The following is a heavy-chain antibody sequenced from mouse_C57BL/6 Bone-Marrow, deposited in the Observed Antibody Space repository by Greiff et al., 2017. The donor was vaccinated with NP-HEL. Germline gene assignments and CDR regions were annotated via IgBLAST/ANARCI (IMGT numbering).Heavy chain of an antibody. CDR1: GFTFSDYG. CDR2: ISSGSSTI. J-gene: IGHJ4*01. Sequence: EVHLVESGGGLVKPGGSLKLSCAASGFTFSDYGMHWVRQAPEKGLEWVAYISSGSSTIYYADTVKGRFTISRDNAKNTLFLQMTSLRSEDTAMYYCAILRRLYAMDYWGQGTSVTVSS. CDR3: AILRRLYAMDY. D-gene: IGHD2-4*01. V-gene: IGHV5-17*01.